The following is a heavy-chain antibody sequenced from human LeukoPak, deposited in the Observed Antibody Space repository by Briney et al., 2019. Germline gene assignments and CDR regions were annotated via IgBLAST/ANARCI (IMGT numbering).Heavy chain of an antibody. CDR1: GYTFTSYY. CDR2: INPSGGST. V-gene: IGHV1-46*01. CDR3: ARDGQERGYSGYDPDY. J-gene: IGHJ4*02. D-gene: IGHD5-12*01. Sequence: GASVKVSCKASGYTFTSYYMHWVRQAPGQGLEWMGIINPSGGSTSYAQKFQGRVTMTRDTSTSTVYMELSSLRSEDTAVYYCARDGQERGYSGYDPDYWGQGTLDTVSS.